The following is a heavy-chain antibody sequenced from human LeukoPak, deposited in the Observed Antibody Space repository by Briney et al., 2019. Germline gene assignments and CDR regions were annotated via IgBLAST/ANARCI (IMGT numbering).Heavy chain of an antibody. CDR2: IYTSGNT. Sequence: PSETLSLTCTVSGDSISSVNYYWSWIRQPAGKGLEWIGRIYTSGNTNYNPSLKSRVTISVDTSKNQFSLKLSSVTAADTAVYYCASSSWYDRGFGYWGQGTLVTVSS. CDR1: GDSISSVNYY. D-gene: IGHD6-13*01. CDR3: ASSSWYDRGFGY. V-gene: IGHV4-61*02. J-gene: IGHJ4*02.